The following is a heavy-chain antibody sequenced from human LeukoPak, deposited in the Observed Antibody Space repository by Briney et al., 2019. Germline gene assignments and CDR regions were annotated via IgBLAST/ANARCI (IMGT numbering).Heavy chain of an antibody. Sequence: GGSLRLSCAASGFTFSSYGMHWVRQAPGKGLEWVAFIRYDGSNKYYADSVKGRFTISRDNSKNTLYLQMNSLRAEDTAVYYCARDRVPDVESSAFDIWGQGTMVTVSS. J-gene: IGHJ3*02. CDR3: ARDRVPDVESSAFDI. V-gene: IGHV3-30*02. D-gene: IGHD5-24*01. CDR1: GFTFSSYG. CDR2: IRYDGSNK.